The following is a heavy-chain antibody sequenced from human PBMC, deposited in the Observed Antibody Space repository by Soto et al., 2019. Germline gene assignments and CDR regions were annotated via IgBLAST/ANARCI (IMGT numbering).Heavy chain of an antibody. CDR1: GLTLSSYW. Sequence: EVQLVESGGGLVQPGGSLRLSCAASGLTLSSYWMHWVRQAPGKGLVWVSRINPDGSITSYADSVKGRFTISRDNAKNTLYLQMSSLRAEDTALYYCSVVMVADTRNSLGYWGQGTLVTVSS. D-gene: IGHD2-15*01. CDR2: INPDGSIT. CDR3: SVVMVADTRNSLGY. J-gene: IGHJ4*02. V-gene: IGHV3-74*01.